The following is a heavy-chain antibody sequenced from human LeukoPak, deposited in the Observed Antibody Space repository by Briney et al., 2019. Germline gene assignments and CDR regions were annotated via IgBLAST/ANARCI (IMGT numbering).Heavy chain of an antibody. V-gene: IGHV1-69*06. Sequence: SVKVSCKASGGTFSSYAISWVRQAPGQGLEWMGGIIPIFGTANYAQKFQGRVTITADKSTSTAYMELSSLRSEDTAVYYCARVVCSGGDCYAPFDYWGQGNLVTVSS. CDR1: GGTFSSYA. CDR2: IIPIFGTA. J-gene: IGHJ4*02. D-gene: IGHD2-21*02. CDR3: ARVVCSGGDCYAPFDY.